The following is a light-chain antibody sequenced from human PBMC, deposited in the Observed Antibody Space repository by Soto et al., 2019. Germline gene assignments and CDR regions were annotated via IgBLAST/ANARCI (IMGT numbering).Light chain of an antibody. V-gene: IGKV4-1*01. J-gene: IGKJ1*01. CDR1: QSVLYSPNNKNY. CDR3: QLSVYPPQT. CDR2: WAS. Sequence: DIVMTQSPDSLAVSLGERATINCKSSQSVLYSPNNKNYLAWYQQKPGQPPKLLVYWASTRESGVPDRFSGRVSGTDFTLNISTLQAEDVAVYYCQLSVYPPQTFGQGTKVEIK.